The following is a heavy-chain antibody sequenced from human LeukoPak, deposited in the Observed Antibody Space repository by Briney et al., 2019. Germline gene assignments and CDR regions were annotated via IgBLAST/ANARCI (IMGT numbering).Heavy chain of an antibody. CDR1: GYTFTSYG. J-gene: IGHJ6*03. CDR3: ARTYSSRAGYYYYMDV. V-gene: IGHV1-18*01. CDR2: ISPYNGNT. D-gene: IGHD6-13*01. Sequence: SVKVSCKASGYTFTSYGISWVRQAPGQGLEWMGWISPYNGNTNYAQKLQGRVTMTTDTSTSTAYMELRSLRSDDTAVYYCARTYSSRAGYYYYMDVWGKGTTVTVSS.